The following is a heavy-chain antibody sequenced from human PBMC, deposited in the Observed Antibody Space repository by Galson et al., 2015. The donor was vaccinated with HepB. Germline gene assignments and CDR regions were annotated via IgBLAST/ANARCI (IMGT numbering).Heavy chain of an antibody. V-gene: IGHV6-1*01. CDR3: ARDRHDYGDLTPPVPDAFDI. CDR1: GDSVSSNSAA. J-gene: IGHJ3*02. Sequence: CAISGDSVSSNSAAWNWIRQSPSRGLEWLGRTYYRSKWYNDYAVSVKSRITINPDTSKNQFSLQLNSVTPEDTAVYYCARDRHDYGDLTPPVPDAFDIWGQGTMVTVSS. CDR2: TYYRSKWYN. D-gene: IGHD4-17*01.